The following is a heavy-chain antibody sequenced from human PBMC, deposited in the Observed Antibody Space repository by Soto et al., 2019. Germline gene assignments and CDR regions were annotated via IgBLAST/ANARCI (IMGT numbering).Heavy chain of an antibody. CDR3: AKDHWGSY. V-gene: IGHV3-23*01. CDR2: ISGSGDST. D-gene: IGHD3-16*01. J-gene: IGHJ4*02. CDR1: GFTFSTYA. Sequence: EVQLLESGGRLVQPGGSPRLSCEASGFTFSTYAMSWVRQAPGKGLEWVAAISGSGDSTYYADSVKGRFTISRDNSKNTLYLQLTTLRAEDTALYHCAKDHWGSYSGQGTLVTVSS.